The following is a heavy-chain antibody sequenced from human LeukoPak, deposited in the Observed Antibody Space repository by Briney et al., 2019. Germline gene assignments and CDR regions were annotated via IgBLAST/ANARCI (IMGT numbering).Heavy chain of an antibody. V-gene: IGHV3-23*01. CDR1: GFTFSSYA. Sequence: PGGSLRLSCAASGFTFSSYAMSWVRQAPGKGLEWASAIRGSGDRTHYADSVKGRFTISRDNSKNTLYLQMNSLRAEDTAVYYCAKDSKIVGATFRSYHYMDVWGKGTAVTVSS. CDR2: IRGSGDRT. J-gene: IGHJ6*03. CDR3: AKDSKIVGATFRSYHYMDV. D-gene: IGHD1-26*01.